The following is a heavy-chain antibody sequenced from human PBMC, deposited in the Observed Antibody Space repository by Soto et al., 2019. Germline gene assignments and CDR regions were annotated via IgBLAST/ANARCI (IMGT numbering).Heavy chain of an antibody. D-gene: IGHD3-22*01. CDR3: GKDLAAGRGFSLGH. V-gene: IGHV3-23*01. CDR2: TSGAGDTT. Sequence: EVQLLESGGGSVQPGGSLRLSCAGSGFTFSTYAMGWVRQAPGKGLEWVSGTSGAGDTTYYADSVKGRFTISRDNLKNTLYWQRNSRRAEETPVYYCGKDLAAGRGFSLGHGGQGTLVTVSP. CDR1: GFTFSTYA. J-gene: IGHJ4*02.